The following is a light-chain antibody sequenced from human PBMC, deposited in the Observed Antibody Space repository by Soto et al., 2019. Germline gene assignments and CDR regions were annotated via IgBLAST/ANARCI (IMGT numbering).Light chain of an antibody. CDR2: VAS. J-gene: IGKJ5*01. CDR1: QGISSH. V-gene: IGKV1-9*01. Sequence: DIQLTQSPSFLSPFVGDTVAITCRASQGISSHLAWYQQKPGKAPNLLIYVASTLQSGVPSRFSGRGSGTEFTLTITGLQPEDFATYYCQQVHSSPLTFGQGTRLEIQ. CDR3: QQVHSSPLT.